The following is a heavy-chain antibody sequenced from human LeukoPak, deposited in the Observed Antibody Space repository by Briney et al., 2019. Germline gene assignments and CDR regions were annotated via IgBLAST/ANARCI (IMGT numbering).Heavy chain of an antibody. V-gene: IGHV1-18*01. CDR1: RYTFSSYV. J-gene: IGHJ4*02. CDR2: SSPYNGNT. Sequence: GASVKASCKASRYTFSSYVINGVRQAPGHGLEWMGRSSPYNGNTNYAQKLQGRVTMTTDTSTSTADVELRSLRSDGTAVYYCARDLYAGVLTYWGQGTLVTVSS. D-gene: IGHD2-21*02. CDR3: ARDLYAGVLTY.